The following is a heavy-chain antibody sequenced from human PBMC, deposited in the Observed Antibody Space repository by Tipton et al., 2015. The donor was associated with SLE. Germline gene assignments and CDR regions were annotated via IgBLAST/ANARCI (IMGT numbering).Heavy chain of an antibody. Sequence: TLSLTCSVSGGSISSSSYYWGWIRQPPGMRLEWIGTIYYSGSTYYNPSLKSRVTISANTSKNQFSLKLSSVTAADTAMYYCAREGRREQLALDYWGQGTLVTVSS. CDR3: AREGRREQLALDY. CDR1: GGSISSSSYY. V-gene: IGHV4-39*07. D-gene: IGHD6-6*01. CDR2: IYYSGST. J-gene: IGHJ4*02.